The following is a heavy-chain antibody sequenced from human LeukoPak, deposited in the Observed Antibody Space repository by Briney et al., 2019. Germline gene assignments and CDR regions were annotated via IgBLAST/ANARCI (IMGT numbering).Heavy chain of an antibody. CDR3: ARAAIAVAGDYNYHYMDV. D-gene: IGHD6-19*01. CDR1: GYTFTGHY. CDR2: IYPSSGDI. V-gene: IGHV1-2*07. Sequence: GASVKVSCTASGYTFTGHYMHWGRQAPGQGLEWMGWIYPSSGDIDYSHIFEGRVTMTRDTSISTAYMELSRLRSDDTAVYYCARAAIAVAGDYNYHYMDVWGKGTTVTVSS. J-gene: IGHJ6*03.